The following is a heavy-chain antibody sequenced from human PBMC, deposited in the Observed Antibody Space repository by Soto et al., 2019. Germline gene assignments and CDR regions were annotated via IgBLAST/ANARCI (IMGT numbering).Heavy chain of an antibody. D-gene: IGHD2-2*01. CDR3: ARDCPGSSTTCYGNEWFDS. J-gene: IGHJ5*01. CDR1: GFTFSSYS. Sequence: EMQLVESGGGLVQPGGSLRLSCAASGFTFSSYSMNWVRQAPGKGLEWVSYISSSFITIYYADSVKGRFTISRDNAKNSLYLQMNSLRAEDTAVYYCARDCPGSSTTCYGNEWFDSWGQGTLVTVSS. CDR2: ISSSFITI. V-gene: IGHV3-48*01.